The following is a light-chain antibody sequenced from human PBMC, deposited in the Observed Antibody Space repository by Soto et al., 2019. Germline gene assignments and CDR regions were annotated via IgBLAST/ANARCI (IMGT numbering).Light chain of an antibody. CDR3: QHYNSYGT. Sequence: DIQMSQSPSSLPASVGDRVTITCRARQSIDRWLAWYQQSPGKAPKILIYHASSLDTGVPSRFGGSGSGTEFTLTISSLQPDDFANYYCQHYNSYGTFGQGTKVDI. CDR1: QSIDRW. V-gene: IGKV1-5*01. J-gene: IGKJ1*01. CDR2: HAS.